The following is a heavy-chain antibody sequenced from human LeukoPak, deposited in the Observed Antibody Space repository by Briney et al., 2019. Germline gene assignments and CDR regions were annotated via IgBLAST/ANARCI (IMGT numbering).Heavy chain of an antibody. J-gene: IGHJ4*02. V-gene: IGHV3-74*01. CDR2: INTDGSST. D-gene: IGHD2-21*02. Sequence: GGSLRLSCVASGFTFSSYWMHWVRQAPGKGLVWVSRINTDGSSTSYADSVKGRFTISRDNAKNTLYLQMNSLRAEDTAVYYCASMTTYCGGDCYFFDYWGQGTLVTVSS. CDR3: ASMTTYCGGDCYFFDY. CDR1: GFTFSSYW.